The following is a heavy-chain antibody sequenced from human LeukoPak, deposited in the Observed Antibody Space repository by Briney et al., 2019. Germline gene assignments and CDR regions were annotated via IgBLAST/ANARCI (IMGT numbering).Heavy chain of an antibody. J-gene: IGHJ4*02. CDR1: GFTFNNYN. D-gene: IGHD3-10*01. Sequence: GGSLRLSCATSGFTFNNYNMNWVRQAPGRALEWVSSITTSGTYIFYADSVKGRFTISRDNAKNSLYLQMNSLRAEDTAVYYCAREPSGVLGLDYWGQGTLVTVSS. CDR3: AREPSGVLGLDY. V-gene: IGHV3-21*01. CDR2: ITTSGTYI.